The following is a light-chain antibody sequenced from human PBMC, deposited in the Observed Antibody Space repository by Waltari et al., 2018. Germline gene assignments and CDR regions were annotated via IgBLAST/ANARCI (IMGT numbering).Light chain of an antibody. CDR2: WAS. J-gene: IGKJ3*01. V-gene: IGKV4-1*01. CDR3: QQYYDAPPT. CDR1: QTVLFDSNNQNY. Sequence: DIVMTQSPDSLSVSLGERATINCKSTQTVLFDSNNQNYLAWYQQKLGQSPKLLIHWASTRESVVPDRFSGSGSGTDFTLTIASLQAEDVAVYYCQQYYDAPPTFGPGTRVDIK.